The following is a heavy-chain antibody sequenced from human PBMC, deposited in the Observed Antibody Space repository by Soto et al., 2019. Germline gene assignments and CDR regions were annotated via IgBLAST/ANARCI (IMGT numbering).Heavy chain of an antibody. CDR3: AVDSDYGGNSNAFDI. D-gene: IGHD4-17*01. CDR2: IIPILGIA. Sequence: ASVKVSCKASGGTFSSYTISCVRQAPGQGLEWMGRIIPILGIANYAQKFQGRVTITADKSTSTAYMELSSLRSEDTAVYYCAVDSDYGGNSNAFDIWGQGTMVTVSS. CDR1: GGTFSSYT. J-gene: IGHJ3*02. V-gene: IGHV1-69*02.